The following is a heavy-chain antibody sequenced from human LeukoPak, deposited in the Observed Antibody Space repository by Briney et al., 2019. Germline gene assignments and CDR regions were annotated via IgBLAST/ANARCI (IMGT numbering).Heavy chain of an antibody. CDR1: GGSISSSSYY. CDR2: IYYSGST. V-gene: IGHV4-39*01. Sequence: SETLSLTCTVSGGSISSSSYYWGWIRQPPGTGLEWLGSIYYSGSTYYNPSLKSRVTISVDTSKNQFSLKLSSVTAADTAVYYCARQYSSSSFDYWGQGTLVTVSS. CDR3: ARQYSSSSFDY. D-gene: IGHD6-6*01. J-gene: IGHJ4*02.